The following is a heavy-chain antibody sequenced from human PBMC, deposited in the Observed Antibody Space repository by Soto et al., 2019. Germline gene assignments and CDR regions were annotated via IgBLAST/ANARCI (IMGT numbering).Heavy chain of an antibody. D-gene: IGHD3-16*01. CDR2: ISATGGGT. Sequence: SLRLSCASSGFKFSNYAMSWVRQAPGKGLEWVSLISATGGGTYYADSVKGRFTISRDNSHNTLYLQVHSLTAEDTAVYYCAKDRRAGGNSAFYFDFWGQGAQVTVSS. CDR1: GFKFSNYA. J-gene: IGHJ4*02. CDR3: AKDRRAGGNSAFYFDF. V-gene: IGHV3-23*01.